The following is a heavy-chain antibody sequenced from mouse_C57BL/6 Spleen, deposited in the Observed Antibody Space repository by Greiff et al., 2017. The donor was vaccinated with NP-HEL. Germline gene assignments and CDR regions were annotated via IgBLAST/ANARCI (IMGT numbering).Heavy chain of an antibody. D-gene: IGHD2-1*01. Sequence: EVKLVESGGGLVKPGGSLKLSCAASGFTFSDYGMHWVRQAPEKGLEWVTYISSGSSTNYYADTVKGRFTISRAHAKNTLFLQMTSLRSEDTAMYYCARGAVYYGNYRDAMDYWGQGTSVTVSS. CDR3: ARGAVYYGNYRDAMDY. CDR1: GFTFSDYG. CDR2: ISSGSSTN. V-gene: IGHV5-17*01. J-gene: IGHJ4*01.